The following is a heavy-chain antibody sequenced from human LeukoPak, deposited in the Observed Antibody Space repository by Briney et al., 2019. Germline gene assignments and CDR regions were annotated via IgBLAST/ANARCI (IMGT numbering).Heavy chain of an antibody. V-gene: IGHV3-74*01. Sequence: PGGSLRLSCAASGFTFSSYWMHWVRHAPGKGLVWVSRINSDGSSTSYADSVKGRFTISRDNAKNTLHLQMNSLRAEDTAVYYCARGRYGVEMATTDASDIWGQGTMVTVSS. CDR2: INSDGSST. J-gene: IGHJ3*02. D-gene: IGHD5-24*01. CDR1: GFTFSSYW. CDR3: ARGRYGVEMATTDASDI.